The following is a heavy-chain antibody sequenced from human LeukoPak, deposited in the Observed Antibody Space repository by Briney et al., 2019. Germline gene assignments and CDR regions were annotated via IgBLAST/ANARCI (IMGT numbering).Heavy chain of an antibody. V-gene: IGHV3-23*01. Sequence: GGSLRLSCAASGFTFSSYAMTWVRQAPGKGLEWVSAVSRGGGSTYYADSVKGRFTISRDNSKNTLYLQMNSLRAEETAVYYCAKSFATERWIFDYWGQGTLVTVSS. J-gene: IGHJ4*02. D-gene: IGHD4-23*01. CDR2: VSRGGGST. CDR3: AKSFATERWIFDY. CDR1: GFTFSSYA.